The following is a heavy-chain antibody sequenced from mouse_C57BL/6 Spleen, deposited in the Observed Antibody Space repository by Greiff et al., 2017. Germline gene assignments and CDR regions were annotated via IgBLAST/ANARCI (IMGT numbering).Heavy chain of an antibody. CDR1: GYTFTDYE. D-gene: IGHD3-2*02. CDR3: SYVQLRPFAY. V-gene: IGHV1-15*01. Sequence: QVQLKESGAELVRPGASVTLSCKASGYTFTDYEMHWVKQTPVHGLEWIGAIDPETGGTAYNQKFKGKAILTADKSSNTAYMDLLSLTSEDAAGDYCSYVQLRPFAYWGQGTLVTVSA. J-gene: IGHJ3*01. CDR2: IDPETGGT.